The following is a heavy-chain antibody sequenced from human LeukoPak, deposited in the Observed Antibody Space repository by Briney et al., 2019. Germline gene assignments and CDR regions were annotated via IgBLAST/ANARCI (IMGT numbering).Heavy chain of an antibody. V-gene: IGHV3-30*18. CDR3: AKDSSSDGSGTFDY. D-gene: IGHD3-10*01. CDR2: ISYDGSNK. J-gene: IGHJ4*02. CDR1: GFTFSSYG. Sequence: GRSLRLSYAASGFTFSSYGMHWVRQAPGKGLEWVAVISYDGSNKYYADSVKGRFTISRDNSKNTLYLQMNSLRAEDTAVYYCAKDSSSDGSGTFDYWGQGTLVTVSS.